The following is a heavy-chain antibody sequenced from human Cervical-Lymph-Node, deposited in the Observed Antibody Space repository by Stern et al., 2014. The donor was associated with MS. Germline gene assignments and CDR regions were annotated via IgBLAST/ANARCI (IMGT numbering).Heavy chain of an antibody. Sequence: EVQLVESGGGLVKPGESLRLSCDASGFTFSHYSINWVRQAPGKGLEWISSLSNNSTHTYYADSVECRFTLSRDSAKDSVSLHMVSLRAEDTAVYYCARARVGDYARSPHLDSWGQGTLVTVSS. J-gene: IGHJ4*02. CDR2: LSNNSTHT. CDR1: GFTFSHYS. D-gene: IGHD4-17*01. CDR3: ARARVGDYARSPHLDS. V-gene: IGHV3-21*01.